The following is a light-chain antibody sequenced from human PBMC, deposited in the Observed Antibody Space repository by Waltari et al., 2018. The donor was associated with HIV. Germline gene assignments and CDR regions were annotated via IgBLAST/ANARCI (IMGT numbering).Light chain of an antibody. CDR3: CSYAGSSNWV. V-gene: IGLV2-23*01. Sequence: QSALTQPASVSGSPGQSITISCTGRSSDVGSYTLVSWYQQHPGKAPKLMIFQGINRPSGVSNRFSGAQSGNTASLTISGLQADDEADYYCCSYAGSSNWVFGGGTKLTVL. CDR1: SSDVGSYTL. J-gene: IGLJ3*02. CDR2: QGI.